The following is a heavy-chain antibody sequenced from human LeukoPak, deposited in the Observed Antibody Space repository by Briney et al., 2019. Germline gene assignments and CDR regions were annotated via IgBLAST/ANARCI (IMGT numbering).Heavy chain of an antibody. J-gene: IGHJ3*02. CDR1: GGTFSSYA. Sequence: SVKESRKASGGTFSSYAISWVRQAPGQGLEWMGGIIPIFGTAKYAQKFQGRVTITEDKSTSTAHMELSSLRSEDTAVYYCARGGCGGDCCYYIDAFDIWGQGTMVTVSS. CDR3: ARGGCGGDCCYYIDAFDI. CDR2: IIPIFGTA. D-gene: IGHD2-21*02. V-gene: IGHV1-69*06.